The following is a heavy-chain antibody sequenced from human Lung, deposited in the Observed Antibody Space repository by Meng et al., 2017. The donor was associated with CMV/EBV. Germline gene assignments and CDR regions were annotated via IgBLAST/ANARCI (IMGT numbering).Heavy chain of an antibody. CDR1: GYTFTSYD. J-gene: IGHJ5*02. CDR2: MNPNSGNT. V-gene: IGHV1-8*01. CDR3: TRGRGSTHKGNWFDP. D-gene: IGHD3-10*01. Sequence: ASXXVFXKASGYTFTSYDINWVRQATGQGLEWMGWMNPNSGNTAYAPKFQGRLTMTRNTSINTAYMDLSSLRSEDTAIYYCTRGRGSTHKGNWFDPWGQGXLVTVSS.